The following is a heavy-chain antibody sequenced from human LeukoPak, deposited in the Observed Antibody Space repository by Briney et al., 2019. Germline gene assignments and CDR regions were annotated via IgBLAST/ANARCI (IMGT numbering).Heavy chain of an antibody. J-gene: IGHJ4*02. CDR2: IYTSGST. CDR3: ARAPWDIVVVPAAFDY. CDR1: GGSISSGSYY. D-gene: IGHD2-2*01. V-gene: IGHV4-61*02. Sequence: SETLSLTCTVSGGSISSGSYYWSWIRQPAGKGLEWIGRIYTSGSTNYNPSLKSRVTISVDTSKNQFSLKLSSVTAADTAVYYCARAPWDIVVVPAAFDYWGQGTLVTVSS.